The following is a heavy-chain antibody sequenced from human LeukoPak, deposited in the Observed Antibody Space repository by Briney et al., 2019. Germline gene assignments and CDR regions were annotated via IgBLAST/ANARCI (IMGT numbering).Heavy chain of an antibody. CDR1: GFDFSRNW. CDR3: AREDYDSSGGDY. J-gene: IGHJ4*02. Sequence: PGGSLRLSCAAAGFDFSRNWMSWVRQAPGKGLEWVANIKEDGSEKYYVDSVKGRFTISRDNAKNSLFLQMNSLRAEDTAVYYCAREDYDSSGGDYWGQGTLVTVSS. CDR2: IKEDGSEK. D-gene: IGHD3-22*01. V-gene: IGHV3-7*01.